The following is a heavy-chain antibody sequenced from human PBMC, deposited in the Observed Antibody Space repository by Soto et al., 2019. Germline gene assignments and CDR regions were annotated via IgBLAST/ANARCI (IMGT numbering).Heavy chain of an antibody. Sequence: QVQLVQSGAEVKKPGASVKVSCKASGYTFTSYYMHWVRQAPGQGLEWMGIINPSGGSTSYAQKFQGRVTMTRDTSTSTFYMELSSLRSEDTAVYYCATIPLEGAREYYFDYWGQGTLVTASS. CDR2: INPSGGST. V-gene: IGHV1-46*01. CDR1: GYTFTSYY. J-gene: IGHJ4*02. D-gene: IGHD2-21*01. CDR3: ATIPLEGAREYYFDY.